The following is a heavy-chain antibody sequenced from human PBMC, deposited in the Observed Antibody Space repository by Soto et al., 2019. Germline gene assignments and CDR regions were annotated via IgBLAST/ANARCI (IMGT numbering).Heavy chain of an antibody. CDR2: IYYSGST. V-gene: IGHV4-59*01. J-gene: IGHJ5*02. CDR1: GGSISSYY. D-gene: IGHD3-10*01. Sequence: QVQLQESGPGLVKPSETLSLTCTVSGGSISSYYWCWIRQPPGKGLEWIGYIYYSGSTNYNPSLKSRVTISVDTSKNQFSLKLSSVTAADTAVYYCARELFGRSVWFDPWGQGTLVTVSS. CDR3: ARELFGRSVWFDP.